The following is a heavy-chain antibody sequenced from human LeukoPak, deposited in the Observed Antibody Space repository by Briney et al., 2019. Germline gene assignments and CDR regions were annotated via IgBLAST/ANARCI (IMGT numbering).Heavy chain of an antibody. V-gene: IGHV1-69*06. J-gene: IGHJ6*02. D-gene: IGHD3-9*01. CDR3: ARDVTHYDILTGQTYYYYGMDV. CDR1: GGTFSSYA. CDR2: IIPIFGTA. Sequence: SVKVSCKASGGTFSSYAISWVRQAPGQGLEWMGGIIPIFGTANYAQKFQGRVTMTEDTSTDTAYMELSSLRSEDTAVYYCARDVTHYDILTGQTYYYYGMDVWGQGTTVTVSS.